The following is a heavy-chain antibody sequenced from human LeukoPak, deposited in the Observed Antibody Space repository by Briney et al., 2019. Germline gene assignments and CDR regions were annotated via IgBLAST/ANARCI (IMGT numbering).Heavy chain of an antibody. V-gene: IGHV3-23*01. D-gene: IGHD2-21*01. Sequence: GGSLRLSCAASGFTFSNSAMYWVRQAPGKGLEWVSAISGTGGRTYYADYVKGRFTISRDNSKNTLYLQMNSLRAEDTAIFYCAKDPNRYCGGDCYSDYWGQGTLVTVSS. J-gene: IGHJ4*02. CDR2: ISGTGGRT. CDR3: AKDPNRYCGGDCYSDY. CDR1: GFTFSNSA.